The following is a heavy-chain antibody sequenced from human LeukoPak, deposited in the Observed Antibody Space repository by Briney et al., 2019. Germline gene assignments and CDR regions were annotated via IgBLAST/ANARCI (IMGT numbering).Heavy chain of an antibody. CDR3: ARRPLPYGSALDAFDI. CDR1: WISFTSYW. Sequence: GASLKISCNGSWISFTSYWIGLVRPRPGKGLEGGGIIYPGDSDTRYSPSFQGQVTISADKSISTAYLQWSSLKASDTAMYYCARRPLPYGSALDAFDIWGQGTMVTVSS. D-gene: IGHD3-10*01. V-gene: IGHV5-51*01. CDR2: IYPGDSDT. J-gene: IGHJ3*02.